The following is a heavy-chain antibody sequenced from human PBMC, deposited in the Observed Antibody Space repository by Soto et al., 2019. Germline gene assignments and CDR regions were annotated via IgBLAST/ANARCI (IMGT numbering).Heavy chain of an antibody. J-gene: IGHJ4*02. D-gene: IGHD6-13*01. CDR1: GYTFTSYY. Sequence: ASVKVSCKASGYTFTSYYMHWLRQAPGQGLEWMGIINPSGGSTSYAQKLQGRVTMTRDTSTSTVYMELSSLRSEDTAVYYCARTLAAAGTPFDYWGQGTLVTVSS. V-gene: IGHV1-46*01. CDR3: ARTLAAAGTPFDY. CDR2: INPSGGST.